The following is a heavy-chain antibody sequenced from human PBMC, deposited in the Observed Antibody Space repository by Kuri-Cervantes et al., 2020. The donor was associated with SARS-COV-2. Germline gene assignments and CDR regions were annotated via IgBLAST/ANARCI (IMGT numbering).Heavy chain of an antibody. CDR2: IYSGGST. J-gene: IGHJ4*02. Sequence: GESLKISCAASGFTVSSNYMSWVRQAPGKGLEWVSVIYSGGSTYYADSVKGRFTISRDNSKNTLYLQMNSLRAEDTAVYYCARDSPPGEQLVGVVWGQGTLVTVSS. CDR3: ARDSPPGEQLVGVV. CDR1: GFTVSSNY. V-gene: IGHV3-66*01. D-gene: IGHD6-6*01.